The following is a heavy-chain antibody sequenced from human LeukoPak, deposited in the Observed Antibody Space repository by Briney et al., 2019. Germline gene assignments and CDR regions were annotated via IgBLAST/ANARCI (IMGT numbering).Heavy chain of an antibody. Sequence: ASVSVSCKASGGTFSSYAISWVRQAPGQGLEWMGRIIPILGIANYAQKFQGRVTITADKSTSTAYMELSRLRSEDTAVYYCARDHGDYCSSTSCYDNWYDPWGQGTLVTVSS. V-gene: IGHV1-69*04. D-gene: IGHD2-2*01. CDR2: IIPILGIA. J-gene: IGHJ5*02. CDR1: GGTFSSYA. CDR3: ARDHGDYCSSTSCYDNWYDP.